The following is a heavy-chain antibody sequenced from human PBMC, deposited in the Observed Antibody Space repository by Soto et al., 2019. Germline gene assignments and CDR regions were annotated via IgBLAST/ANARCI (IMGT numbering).Heavy chain of an antibody. J-gene: IGHJ6*02. D-gene: IGHD5-12*01. Sequence: PGGSLRLSCAASGFTFSSYGMHWVRQAPGKGLEWVAVIWYDGSNKYYADSVKGRFTISRDNSKNTLYLQMNSLRAEDTAVYYCARDPPGIVATMDPDYGMDVWGQGTTVTVSS. CDR1: GFTFSSYG. CDR3: ARDPPGIVATMDPDYGMDV. V-gene: IGHV3-33*01. CDR2: IWYDGSNK.